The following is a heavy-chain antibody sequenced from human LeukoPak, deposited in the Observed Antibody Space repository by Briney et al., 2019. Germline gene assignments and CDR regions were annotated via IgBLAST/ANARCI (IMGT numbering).Heavy chain of an antibody. CDR3: AKDLYKAAAGFSGNWFDP. V-gene: IGHV3-23*01. J-gene: IGHJ5*02. Sequence: GGSLRLSSAASGFTFSSYAMSWVRQAPGKGLEWVSAISGSGGSTYYADSVKGRFTISRDNSKNTLYLQMNSLRAEDTAVYYCAKDLYKAAAGFSGNWFDPWGQGTLVTVSS. CDR2: ISGSGGST. CDR1: GFTFSSYA. D-gene: IGHD6-13*01.